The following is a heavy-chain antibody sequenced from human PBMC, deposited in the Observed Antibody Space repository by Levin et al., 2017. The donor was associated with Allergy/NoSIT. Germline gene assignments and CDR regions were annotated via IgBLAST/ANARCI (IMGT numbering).Heavy chain of an antibody. D-gene: IGHD3-22*01. CDR3: PRDPDYDQGIDF. CDR2: TYFRSGWYR. V-gene: IGHV6-1*01. CDR1: GDSVSNKGAA. J-gene: IGHJ4*02. Sequence: SETLSLTCAISGDSVSNKGAAWNWIRQSPSRGLEWLGRTYFRSGWYRDYAVSVKGRITVNPDTSRNEFSLQLKSVTPEATAAYYCPRDPDYDQGIDFWGQGTLVTVSS.